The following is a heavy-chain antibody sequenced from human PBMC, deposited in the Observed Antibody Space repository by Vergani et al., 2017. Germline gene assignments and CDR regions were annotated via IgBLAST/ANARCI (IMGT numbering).Heavy chain of an antibody. CDR2: IKSKAYGETT. CDR1: GFTFSNDW. CDR3: TTDITGVSYFDY. V-gene: IGHV3-15*07. J-gene: IGHJ4*02. D-gene: IGHD3-10*01. Sequence: EVQLVESGGGIVKPGGSLRLSCAVSGFTFSNDWMNWARQAPGKGLEWVGRIKSKAYGETTDYAAPVKGRFTISRDDSKNTLFLQMNSLKIEDTAVYYCTTDITGVSYFDYWGQGTLVTVSS.